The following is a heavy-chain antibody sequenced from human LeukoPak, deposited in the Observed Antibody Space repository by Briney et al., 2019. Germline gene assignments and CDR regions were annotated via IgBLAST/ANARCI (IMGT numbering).Heavy chain of an antibody. V-gene: IGHV3-48*04. CDR1: GFTFSSYG. D-gene: IGHD5-18*01. CDR2: ISSSSSTI. Sequence: GGSLRLSCAASGFTFSSYGMHWVRQAPGKGLEWVSYISSSSSTIYYADSVKGRFTISRDNAKNSLYLQMNSLRAEDTAVYYCAREGGPRGYSYGALDYWGQGTLVTVSS. CDR3: AREGGPRGYSYGALDY. J-gene: IGHJ4*02.